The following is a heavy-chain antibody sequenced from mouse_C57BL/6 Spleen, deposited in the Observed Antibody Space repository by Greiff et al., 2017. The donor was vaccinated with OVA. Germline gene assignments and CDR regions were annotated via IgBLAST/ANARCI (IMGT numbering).Heavy chain of an antibody. CDR1: GYTFTSYW. CDR2: IDPNSGGT. V-gene: IGHV1-72*01. J-gene: IGHJ2*01. CDR3: ARSPVTTVEGDY. D-gene: IGHD1-1*01. Sequence: VKQSCKASGYTFTSYWMHWVKQRPGRGLEWIGRIDPNSGGTKYNEKFKSKATLTVDKPSSTAYMQLSSLTSEDSAVYYCARSPVTTVEGDYWGQGTTLTVSS.